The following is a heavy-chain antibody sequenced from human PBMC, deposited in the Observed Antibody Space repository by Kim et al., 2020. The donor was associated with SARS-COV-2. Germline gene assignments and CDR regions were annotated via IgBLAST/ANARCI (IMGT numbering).Heavy chain of an antibody. CDR3: ARDRPIADPTAATDWFDP. Sequence: SETLSLTCTVSGGSINSGTYYWGWIRQPPGKGLEWIASIKFSGITYYNPSLKSRVTISVDTSKSQISLKMTSVTAADTAVYYCARDRPIADPTAATDWFDPWGRGTRVTVSS. V-gene: IGHV4-39*07. J-gene: IGHJ5*02. CDR1: GGSINSGTYY. D-gene: IGHD2-2*01. CDR2: IKFSGIT.